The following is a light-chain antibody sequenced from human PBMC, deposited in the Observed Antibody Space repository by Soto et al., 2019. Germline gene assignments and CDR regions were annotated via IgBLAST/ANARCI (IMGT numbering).Light chain of an antibody. CDR2: KNN. V-gene: IGLV1-47*01. CDR3: AAWDDSLNAWV. J-gene: IGLJ3*02. CDR1: SSNIGTNY. Sequence: QSVLTQPPSASGTPGQRVTISCSGSSSNIGTNYVYWYQQFPGTAPKLLMYKNNQRPSGVPDRFSGSKSGTSVSLAVSGLQSEDEADYYCAAWDDSLNAWVFGGGTKLTVL.